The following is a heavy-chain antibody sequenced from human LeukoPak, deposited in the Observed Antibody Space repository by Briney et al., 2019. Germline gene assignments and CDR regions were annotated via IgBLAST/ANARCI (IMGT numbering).Heavy chain of an antibody. CDR2: ISGSGGST. CDR1: GFTFSSYA. D-gene: IGHD3-22*01. Sequence: GGSLRLSCVASGFTFSSYAMSWVRQAPGKGQEWVSAISGSGGSTYYADSVKGRFTISRDNSKNTLYLQMNSLRAEDTVVYYCAKDRVDLYYYDSSGYPDDALDIWGQGTMVTFSS. J-gene: IGHJ3*02. V-gene: IGHV3-23*01. CDR3: AKDRVDLYYYDSSGYPDDALDI.